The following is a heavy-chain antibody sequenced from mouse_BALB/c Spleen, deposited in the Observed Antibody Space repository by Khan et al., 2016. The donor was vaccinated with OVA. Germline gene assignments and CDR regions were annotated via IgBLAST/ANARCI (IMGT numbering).Heavy chain of an antibody. CDR1: GYTFSVYW. D-gene: IGHD2-13*01. CDR2: INPSSGYS. J-gene: IGHJ1*01. V-gene: IGHV1-7*01. Sequence: QVQLKQSGAELANPGASVKMSCKSSGYTFSVYWIYWLKQRPGQGLEWIGYINPSSGYSDYNQRFKDKATLTADKSSTTAYMQLSSLTSEDSGVYFLARRSFYGDLWYFDVWGAGTTVTVS. CDR3: ARRSFYGDLWYFDV.